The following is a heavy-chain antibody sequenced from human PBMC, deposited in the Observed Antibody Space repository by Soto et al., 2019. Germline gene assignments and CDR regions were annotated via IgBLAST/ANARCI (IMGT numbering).Heavy chain of an antibody. CDR3: ARHLEELVSYDFWSGYRDPFDY. CDR1: GFTFSSYG. D-gene: IGHD3-3*01. CDR2: IWYDGSNK. Sequence: PGGSLRLSCAASGFTFSSYGMHWVRQAPGKGLEWVAVIWYDGSNKYYADSVKGRFTISRDNSKNTLYLQMNSLRAEDTAVYYCARHLEELVSYDFWSGYRDPFDYWGQGTLVTVSS. J-gene: IGHJ4*02. V-gene: IGHV3-33*01.